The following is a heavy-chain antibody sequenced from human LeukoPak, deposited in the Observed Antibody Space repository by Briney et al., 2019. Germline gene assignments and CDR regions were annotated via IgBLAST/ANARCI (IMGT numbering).Heavy chain of an antibody. V-gene: IGHV4-39*06. CDR2: IYYSGST. CDR1: GGSISSSSYY. D-gene: IGHD4-17*01. J-gene: IGHJ4*02. CDR3: ARDPGFLRGDRFDY. Sequence: SETLSLTCTVSGGSISSSSYYWGWIRQPPGKGLEWIGSIYYSGSTYYNPSLKSRVTISVDTSKNQFTLKLSSVTAADTAVYYCARDPGFLRGDRFDYWGQGTLVTVSP.